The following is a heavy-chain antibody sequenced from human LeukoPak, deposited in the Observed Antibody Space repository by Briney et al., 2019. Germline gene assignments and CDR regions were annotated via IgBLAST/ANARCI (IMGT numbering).Heavy chain of an antibody. CDR2: IYSGGST. Sequence: GGSLRLSCAASGFTVSSNYMSWVRQAPGKGLEWVSVIYSGGSTYYADSVKGRFTISRDNSKNTLYLQMNSLRAEDTAVYYCARALYGSGPAALYYYYYMDVWGQRDHGHRLL. V-gene: IGHV3-53*01. D-gene: IGHD3-10*01. J-gene: IGHJ6*03. CDR1: GFTVSSNY. CDR3: ARALYGSGPAALYYYYYMDV.